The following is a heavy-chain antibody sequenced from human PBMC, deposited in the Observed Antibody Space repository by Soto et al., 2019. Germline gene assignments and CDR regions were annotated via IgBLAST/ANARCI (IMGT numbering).Heavy chain of an antibody. CDR1: GYSFTSYW. D-gene: IGHD4-4*01. V-gene: IGHV5-10-1*01. CDR3: AREGWTVTMAESMDV. CDR2: IDPSGSYT. J-gene: IGHJ6*02. Sequence: GESLKISCKGSGYSFTSYWISWVRQMPGKGLEWMGRIDPSGSYTNYSPSFQGHVTISADKSISTAYLQWSSLKASDTAMYYCAREGWTVTMAESMDVWGQGTTVTVSS.